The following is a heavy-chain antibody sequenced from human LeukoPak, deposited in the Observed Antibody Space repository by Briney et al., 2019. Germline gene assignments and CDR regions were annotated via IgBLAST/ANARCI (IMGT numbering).Heavy chain of an antibody. V-gene: IGHV1-18*01. CDR3: ATPKKRDCSGGSCKRGAFDY. CDR2: ISAYNGNT. Sequence: GASVKVSCKASGYTFTSYGISWVRQAPGQGLEWMGWISAYNGNTNYAQKLQGRVTMTTDTSTSTAYMELRSLRSDDTAVYYCATPKKRDCSGGSCKRGAFDYWGQGTLVTVSS. CDR1: GYTFTSYG. D-gene: IGHD2-15*01. J-gene: IGHJ4*02.